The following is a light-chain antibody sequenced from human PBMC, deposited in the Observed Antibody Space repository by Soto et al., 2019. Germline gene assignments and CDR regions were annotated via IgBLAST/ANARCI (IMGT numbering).Light chain of an antibody. CDR2: AAS. J-gene: IGKJ5*01. CDR1: QGIKGY. CDR3: QQLGSYLIT. V-gene: IGKV1-9*01. Sequence: IQLTQSPSALSASVGDRVTITCRASQGIKGYLAWYQQKPGKAPKLLIYAASTLQSGVPSRFSGSGSGTDFTLTITSLQPEDFATYYCQQLGSYLITFVQGTRLDIK.